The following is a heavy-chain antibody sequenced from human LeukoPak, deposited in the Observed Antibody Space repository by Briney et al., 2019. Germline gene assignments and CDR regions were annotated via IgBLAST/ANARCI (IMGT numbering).Heavy chain of an antibody. CDR3: ARSLYYDFWSGYRHDAFDI. J-gene: IGHJ3*02. Sequence: ASVKVSCKASGYTFTSYGISWVRQAPGQGLEWMGWISAYNGNTNYAQKLQGRVTMTTDTSTSTAYMELRSLRSDDTAVYYCARSLYYDFWSGYRHDAFDIWGQGTMVTVSS. CDR1: GYTFTSYG. V-gene: IGHV1-18*01. D-gene: IGHD3-3*01. CDR2: ISAYNGNT.